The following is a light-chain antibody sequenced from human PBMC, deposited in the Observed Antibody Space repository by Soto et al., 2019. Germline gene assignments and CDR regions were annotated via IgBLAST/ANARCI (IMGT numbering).Light chain of an antibody. J-gene: IGKJ1*01. CDR2: GAS. CDR1: QSVSSN. CDR3: QQYNNWPPVT. Sequence: EIVMTQSPATLSVSPGERATLSCRTSQSVSSNLAWYQQKPGQAPRLLIYGASTRATGIPARFSGSGSGTEFTLTISSLQSEDFAVYYCQQYNNWPPVTFGQGTKVEIK. V-gene: IGKV3-15*01.